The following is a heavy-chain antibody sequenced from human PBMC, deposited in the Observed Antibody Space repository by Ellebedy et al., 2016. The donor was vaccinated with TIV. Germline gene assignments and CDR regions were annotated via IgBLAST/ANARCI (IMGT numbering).Heavy chain of an antibody. CDR3: ARDGAYGDYSPGYYGMDV. CDR2: ISYDGSNS. Sequence: GESLKISCAASGFTFSNQTLHWVRQAPGKGLEWVAVISYDGSNSHYADSVKGRFTISRDNAKNSVSLRMNTLRVEDTAVYHCARDGAYGDYSPGYYGMDVWGQGTTVTVS. CDR1: GFTFSNQT. V-gene: IGHV3-30-3*01. J-gene: IGHJ6*02. D-gene: IGHD3-22*01.